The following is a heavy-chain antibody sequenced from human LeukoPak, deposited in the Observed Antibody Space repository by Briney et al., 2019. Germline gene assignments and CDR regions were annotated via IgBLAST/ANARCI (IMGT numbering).Heavy chain of an antibody. V-gene: IGHV3-30*03. J-gene: IGHJ4*02. CDR3: ARYPNTYYCSNPTCYFIY. CDR1: GFTFSNYG. CDR2: ISKDGDNK. D-gene: IGHD2-2*01. Sequence: PGGSLRLSCAASGFTFSNYGMHWVRQAPGKGLEWVAVISKDGDNKYYADSVKGRFTISRDNSKNTLYLQMNSLRTDHTAVYYCARYPNTYYCSNPTCYFIYWGQGTLVTVSS.